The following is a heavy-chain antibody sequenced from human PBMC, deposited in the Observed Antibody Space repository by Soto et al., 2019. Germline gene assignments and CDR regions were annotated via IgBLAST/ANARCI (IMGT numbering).Heavy chain of an antibody. CDR1: GYTLRTYD. Sequence: AGGSLRLSCAASGYTLRTYDMHWVRQVIGKGLEWVSVIGAGGDTYYADSVKGRFTISRENAKNSLHLQMNSLRVADTAVYYCARGSGHPYYYNGLDLWGQGTTVTVSS. V-gene: IGHV3-13*01. D-gene: IGHD2-15*01. J-gene: IGHJ6*02. CDR2: IGAGGDT. CDR3: ARGSGHPYYYNGLDL.